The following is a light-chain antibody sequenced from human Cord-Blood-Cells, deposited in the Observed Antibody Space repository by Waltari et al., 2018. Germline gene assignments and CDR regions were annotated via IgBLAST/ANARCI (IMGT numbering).Light chain of an antibody. CDR3: QAWDSSTVV. Sequence: ELTQPPSVAACPAQTASITCTGDQLGGKYGCWYQQKPGQSPVLVIYQDSKRPSGIPERFSGSNSANTAPLTISGTQAMDAADYYCQAWDSSTVVFGGGTKLTVL. CDR1: QLGGKY. CDR2: QDS. J-gene: IGLJ2*01. V-gene: IGLV3-1*01.